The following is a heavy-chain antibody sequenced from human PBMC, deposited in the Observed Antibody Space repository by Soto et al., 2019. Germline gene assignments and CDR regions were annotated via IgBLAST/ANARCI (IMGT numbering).Heavy chain of an antibody. CDR3: VKDWTGSTCPCMDV. CDR2: ISHSDDDP. V-gene: IGHV3-23*01. Sequence: EVHLLESGGGLVQPGGSLRLSCAASGFTFSSHAMSWVRQAPGKGLEWVSGISHSDDDPYYVDSVKGRFTISRDNSKNTLYLQMHSLRAEDTAIYYCVKDWTGSTCPCMDVWGQGTTVTVS. J-gene: IGHJ6*02. CDR1: GFTFSSHA. D-gene: IGHD6-13*01.